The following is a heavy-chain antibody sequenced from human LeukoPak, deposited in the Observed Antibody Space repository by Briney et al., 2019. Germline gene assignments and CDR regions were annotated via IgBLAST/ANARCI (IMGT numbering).Heavy chain of an antibody. CDR2: IKPDGSAE. J-gene: IGHJ4*02. CDR1: GFTFSSNW. Sequence: GGSLRLSCATSGFTFSSNWMSWVRHAPGRGLDWVANIKPDGSAEYYAASVKGRFTISRDNSKNTLYLQMSSLRAEDTGIYYCAKGGHYSFFDYWGQGTLVTVSS. V-gene: IGHV3-7*03. D-gene: IGHD4-11*01. CDR3: AKGGHYSFFDY.